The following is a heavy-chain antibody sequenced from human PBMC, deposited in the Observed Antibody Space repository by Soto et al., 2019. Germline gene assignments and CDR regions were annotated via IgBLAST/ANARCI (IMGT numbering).Heavy chain of an antibody. CDR1: GGSFSGYY. Sequence: QVQLQQWGAGLLKPSETLSLTCAVYGGSFSGYYWSWIRQPPGQGLEWIGEINHSGSTNSNPSLKSRVTISVDTSKIQFSLKLSSVTAADTAVYYCARVKADYYYYYYMDVWGKGTTVTVSS. V-gene: IGHV4-34*01. J-gene: IGHJ6*03. CDR3: ARVKADYYYYYYMDV. CDR2: INHSGST.